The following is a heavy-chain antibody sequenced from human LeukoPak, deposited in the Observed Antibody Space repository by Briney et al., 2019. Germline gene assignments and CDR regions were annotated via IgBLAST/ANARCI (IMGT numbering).Heavy chain of an antibody. CDR1: GGTFSSYA. J-gene: IGHJ4*02. CDR2: IIPIFGTA. V-gene: IGHV1-69*06. D-gene: IGHD3-10*01. CDR3: ATINGKYYYGSGSYSN. Sequence: SVKVSCKASGGTFSSYAISWVRQAPGQGLEWMGGIIPIFGTANYAQKFQGRVTITADKSTSTAYMELSRLRSDDTAVYYCATINGKYYYGSGSYSNWGQGTLVTVSS.